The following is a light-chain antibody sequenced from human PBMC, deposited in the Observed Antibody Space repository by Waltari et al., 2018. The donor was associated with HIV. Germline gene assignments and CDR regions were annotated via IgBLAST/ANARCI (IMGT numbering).Light chain of an antibody. V-gene: IGKV3-15*01. CDR1: QSVSTT. Sequence: EIVMTQSPVTLSVSPGERAALSCRASQSVSTTLAWYQQKPGQAPRLLIYGASTRATGVSARFSGSGSGTDFTLTISRVQSEDFAVYYCLQSDNWPYSFGQGTKLEIK. CDR2: GAS. J-gene: IGKJ2*03. CDR3: LQSDNWPYS.